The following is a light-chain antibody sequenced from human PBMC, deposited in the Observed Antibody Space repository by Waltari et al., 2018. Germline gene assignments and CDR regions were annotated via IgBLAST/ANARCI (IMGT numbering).Light chain of an antibody. V-gene: IGKV3-15*01. CDR3: QQYSYWPPLT. J-gene: IGKJ4*01. CDR1: ETVSLN. Sequence: EIVMTQSPATLSVSPGERATLPCRASETVSLNLAWYQQKPGQAPRLLIYSASTRASGVPDRFSGSGSGTEFTLTISNLQSEDFAVYYCQQYSYWPPLTFGGGTKVDIK. CDR2: SAS.